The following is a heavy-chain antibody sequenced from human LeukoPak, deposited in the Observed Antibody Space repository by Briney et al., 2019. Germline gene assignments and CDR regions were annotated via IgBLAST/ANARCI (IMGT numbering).Heavy chain of an antibody. CDR2: IYYRGST. J-gene: IGHJ2*01. D-gene: IGHD3-22*01. CDR1: VGSISRFY. Sequence: PQTLSLTRTLSVGSISRFYCRSVSPPPRKGRECIGWIYYRGSTNYKPPLKSRDTISVDTSKNQFSMKLSSVTAADTAVYYSARGTYDNDSSGPLPVFYWYFDLWGRGTLVTVSS. CDR3: ARGTYDNDSSGPLPVFYWYFDL. V-gene: IGHV4-59*01.